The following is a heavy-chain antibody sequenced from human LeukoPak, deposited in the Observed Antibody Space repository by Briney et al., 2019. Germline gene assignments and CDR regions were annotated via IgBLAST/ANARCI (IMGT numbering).Heavy chain of an antibody. CDR1: GFTFSNYA. V-gene: IGHV3-23*01. J-gene: IGHJ4*02. Sequence: PGGSLRLSCVVSGFTFSNYAMGWVRQAPGQGLDWVSAISDSGVTAYYADSVKGRFTISRDNSKSTLYLQMNSLRAEDTAVYYCARDPPYCSSASCHIDYWGQGTLVTVSS. D-gene: IGHD2-2*01. CDR2: ISDSGVTA. CDR3: ARDPPYCSSASCHIDY.